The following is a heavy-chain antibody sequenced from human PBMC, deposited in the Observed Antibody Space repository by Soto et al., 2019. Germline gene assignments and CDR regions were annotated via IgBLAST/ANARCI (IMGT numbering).Heavy chain of an antibody. Sequence: GGSLRLSCIASGFTFSNYAMSWVRQAPGKGLEWVSTISDNGANTFIGDSMKDHFDISRDNSKNTVFLHLSTVRAEDTAIYYCARAIGADFFDYWGQGTPVTVSS. CDR3: ARAIGADFFDY. D-gene: IGHD6-25*01. J-gene: IGHJ4*02. CDR2: ISDNGANT. V-gene: IGHV3-23*01. CDR1: GFTFSNYA.